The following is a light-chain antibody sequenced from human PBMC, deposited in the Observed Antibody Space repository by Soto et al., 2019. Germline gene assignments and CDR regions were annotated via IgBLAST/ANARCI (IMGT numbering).Light chain of an antibody. CDR1: QSVSIH. V-gene: IGKV3-15*01. CDR3: QHYNNWPPWT. Sequence: EIVMTQSPATLSVSPGERATLSCRASQSVSIHLAWYQQKPGQDPRLLIYGASTRATGIPARCSGSGSGTEFTLTISSLQSEDFAVYYCQHYNNWPPWTFGQGTKVEIK. J-gene: IGKJ1*01. CDR2: GAS.